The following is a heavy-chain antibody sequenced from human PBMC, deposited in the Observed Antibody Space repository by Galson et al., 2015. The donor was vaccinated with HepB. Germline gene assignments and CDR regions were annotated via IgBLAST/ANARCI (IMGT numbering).Heavy chain of an antibody. CDR2: INNRDGGT. J-gene: IGHJ6*02. CDR1: GFSARNYW. CDR3: AKDLHNYGMDV. Sequence: SLRLSCAASGFSARNYWMNWVRQAPGKGPEWVSVINNRDGGTEYADSVNGRFIISRDNSKNTLYLQMNSLRAEDTAVYYCAKDLHNYGMDVWGQGTTVAVSS. V-gene: IGHV3-66*01.